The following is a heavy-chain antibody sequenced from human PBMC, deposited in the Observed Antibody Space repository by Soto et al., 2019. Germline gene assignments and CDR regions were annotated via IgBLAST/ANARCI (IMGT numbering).Heavy chain of an antibody. CDR3: ARGGDCSSTSCRFNPFDY. D-gene: IGHD2-2*01. CDR1: GYTFTSYD. CDR2: MNPNSRNT. V-gene: IGHV1-8*01. Sequence: QVQLVQSGAEVKKPGASVKVSCKASGYTFTSYDINWVRQATGQGLERMGWMNPNSRNTGYAQKFQGRVTMTRNTAISTAYMELSSLRSEDTAVYYCARGGDCSSTSCRFNPFDYWGQGTLVTVSS. J-gene: IGHJ4*02.